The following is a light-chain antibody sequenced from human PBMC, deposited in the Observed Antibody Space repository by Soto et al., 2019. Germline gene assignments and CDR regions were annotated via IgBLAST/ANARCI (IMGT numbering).Light chain of an antibody. J-gene: IGKJ3*01. CDR3: QQYNTFSFS. Sequence: DIQMTQSPSTLSASVGDRVIITCRASQTINSWLAWYQQKPGKAPKLLIYRASTLQSGVPSRFSGSGSGTEFTLTISSLQPDDFATYYCQQYNTFSFSFGPGTKVDIE. V-gene: IGKV1-5*03. CDR2: RAS. CDR1: QTINSW.